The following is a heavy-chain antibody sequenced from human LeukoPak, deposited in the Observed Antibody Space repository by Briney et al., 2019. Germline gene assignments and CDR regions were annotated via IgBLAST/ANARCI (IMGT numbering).Heavy chain of an antibody. D-gene: IGHD2-2*01. CDR1: GFMVSSYA. V-gene: IGHV3-23*01. J-gene: IGHJ6*03. Sequence: PGGSLRLSCAASGFMVSSYAMSWVRQAPGKGLEWVSSISGSGVGTYYADSVKGRFTISRDNSKNTLYLQMNSLRVEDTAVYYCAKATYCSSSSCKPGLYYYYYMDVWGKGTTVTVSS. CDR3: AKATYCSSSSCKPGLYYYYYMDV. CDR2: ISGSGVGT.